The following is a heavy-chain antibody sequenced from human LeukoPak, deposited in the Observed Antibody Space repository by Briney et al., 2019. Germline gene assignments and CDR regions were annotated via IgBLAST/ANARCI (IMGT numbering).Heavy chain of an antibody. CDR1: GGSISSYY. V-gene: IGHV4-59*01. D-gene: IGHD2-15*01. CDR3: ARAVVVAATTWFDP. CDR2: IYYSGST. Sequence: PSETLSLTCTVSGGSISSYYWSWIRQPPGKGLEWIGYIYYSGSTNYNPSLKSRVTISVDTSKNQFSLKLSSVTAADPAVYYCARAVVVAATTWFDPWGQGTLVTVSS. J-gene: IGHJ5*02.